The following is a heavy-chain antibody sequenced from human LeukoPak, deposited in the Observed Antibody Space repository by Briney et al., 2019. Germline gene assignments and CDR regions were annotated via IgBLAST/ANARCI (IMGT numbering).Heavy chain of an antibody. Sequence: SETLSLTCTVSGGSISSYYWSWIRQPPGKGLEGIGYIYYSGSTNYNPSLKSRVTISVDTSKNQFSLKLSSVTAADTAVYYCAGDYYDYVWGSYRRDAFDIWGQGTMVTVSS. CDR1: GGSISSYY. CDR3: AGDYYDYVWGSYRRDAFDI. V-gene: IGHV4-59*01. J-gene: IGHJ3*02. D-gene: IGHD3-16*02. CDR2: IYYSGST.